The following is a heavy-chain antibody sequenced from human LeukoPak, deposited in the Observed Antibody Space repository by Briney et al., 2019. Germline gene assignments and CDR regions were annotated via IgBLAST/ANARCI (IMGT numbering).Heavy chain of an antibody. CDR2: IYYSGST. V-gene: IGHV4-59*11. CDR3: ARVAWFGELSPYGMDV. CDR1: GASISIHY. Sequence: SETLSLTCTVSGASISIHYWSWIRQPPGKGLEWIGYIYYSGSTNYNPSLKSRVTISVDTSKNQFSLKLSSVTAADTAVYYCARVAWFGELSPYGMDVWGQGTTVTVSS. D-gene: IGHD3-10*01. J-gene: IGHJ6*02.